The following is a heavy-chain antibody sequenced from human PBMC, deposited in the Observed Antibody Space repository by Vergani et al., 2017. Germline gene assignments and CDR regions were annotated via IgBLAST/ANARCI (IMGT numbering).Heavy chain of an antibody. V-gene: IGHV4-59*02. Sequence: QVKLQESGPGLVKPSETLSLTCTVSGASVNSYYWSWIRQPPGKGLEWMGYVSFRGDTLYDPSVKGRMTISLNTSSNQFSLYLTSLTAADTAVYYCARSRIYYGAGSPDYWGQGTLVNVSS. CDR2: VSFRGDT. D-gene: IGHD3-10*01. J-gene: IGHJ4*02. CDR3: ARSRIYYGAGSPDY. CDR1: GASVNSYY.